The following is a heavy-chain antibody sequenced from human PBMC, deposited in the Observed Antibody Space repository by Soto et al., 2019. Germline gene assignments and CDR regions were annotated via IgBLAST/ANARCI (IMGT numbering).Heavy chain of an antibody. V-gene: IGHV3-48*01. J-gene: IGHJ4*02. CDR2: ISSSSSTI. CDR3: ARGLRFLEWLLLPFDY. Sequence: EVQLVESGGGLVQPGGSLRLSCAAFGFTFSSYSMNWVRQAPGKGLEWVSYISSSSSTIYYADSVKGRFTISRDNAKNSLYLQMNSLRAEDTAVYYCARGLRFLEWLLLPFDYWGQGTLVTVSS. CDR1: GFTFSSYS. D-gene: IGHD3-3*01.